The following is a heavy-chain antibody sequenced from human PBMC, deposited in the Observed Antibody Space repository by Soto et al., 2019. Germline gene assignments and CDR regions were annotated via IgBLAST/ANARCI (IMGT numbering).Heavy chain of an antibody. CDR3: AKRATGTYFDY. D-gene: IGHD1-1*01. CDR2: ISGSGGST. V-gene: IGHV3-23*01. CDR1: GFTFSSYA. Sequence: EVPLLESGGGLVQPGGSLRLSCAASGFTFSSYAMNWVRLAPGKGLEWVSVISGSGGSTYYADSVKGRFTISRDNSKNTLYVQMNSLRAEDTAVYYCAKRATGTYFDYWGQGTLVTVSS. J-gene: IGHJ4*02.